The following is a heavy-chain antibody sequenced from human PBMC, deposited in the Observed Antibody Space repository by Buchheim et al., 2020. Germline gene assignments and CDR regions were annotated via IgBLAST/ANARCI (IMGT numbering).Heavy chain of an antibody. J-gene: IGHJ6*02. Sequence: QVQLQESGPGLVKPSQTLSLTCTVSGGSISSGDYYWSWIRQPPGKGLEWFGYIYYSGSTYHNLSLKSRVTIQVDPSKNQFSLKLSSVTAADTAVYYCAREQDYGDSDHYYGMDVWGQGTT. CDR2: IYYSGST. V-gene: IGHV4-30-4*01. CDR3: AREQDYGDSDHYYGMDV. D-gene: IGHD4-17*01. CDR1: GGSISSGDYY.